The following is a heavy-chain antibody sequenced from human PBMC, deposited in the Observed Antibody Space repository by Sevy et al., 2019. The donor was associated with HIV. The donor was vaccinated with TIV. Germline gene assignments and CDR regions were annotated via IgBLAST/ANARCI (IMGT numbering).Heavy chain of an antibody. CDR2: INTNTGNP. CDR1: GYTFTNYA. Sequence: ASVKVSCKASGYTFTNYAINWVRQAPGQGLEWMGWINTNTGNPTFAQGFTGRFVFSLDTSVTTAYLQISSLKADDTAFYYRARGPLGLMYGGIWFDPWGQGTLVTVSS. V-gene: IGHV7-4-1*02. D-gene: IGHD2-8*01. J-gene: IGHJ5*02. CDR3: ARGPLGLMYGGIWFDP.